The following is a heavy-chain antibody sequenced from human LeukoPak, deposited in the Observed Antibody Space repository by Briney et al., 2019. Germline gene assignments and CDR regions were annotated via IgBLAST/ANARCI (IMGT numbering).Heavy chain of an antibody. D-gene: IGHD3-10*01. J-gene: IGHJ4*02. CDR2: INPSDGST. V-gene: IGHV1-46*01. CDR1: GYTFTSYY. Sequence: GASVKVSCKASGYTFTSYYIHLVRQAPGQGFEWMAIINPSDGSTTNSQKFQGRVTMTRDTSTSTVYMELSGLRSEDTAVYYCARGPRFGEFTYDYWGQGTLVTVSS. CDR3: ARGPRFGEFTYDY.